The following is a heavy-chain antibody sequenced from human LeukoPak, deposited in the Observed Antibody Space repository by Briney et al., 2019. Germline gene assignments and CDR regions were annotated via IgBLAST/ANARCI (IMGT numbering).Heavy chain of an antibody. V-gene: IGHV4-59*01. D-gene: IGHD4-17*01. J-gene: IGHJ3*02. Sequence: ASETLSLTCTVSGGSISGYYWSWIRQPPGKGLEWIGYIYYSGSTNYNPSLKSRVTISVDTSKNQFSLKLSSVTAADTAVYYCARIGYGDYRDAFDIWGQGTMVTVSS. CDR1: GGSISGYY. CDR2: IYYSGST. CDR3: ARIGYGDYRDAFDI.